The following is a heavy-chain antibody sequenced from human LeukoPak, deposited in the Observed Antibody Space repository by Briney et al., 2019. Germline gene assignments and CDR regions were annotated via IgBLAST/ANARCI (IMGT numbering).Heavy chain of an antibody. V-gene: IGHV3-23*01. CDR1: GFTFSSYG. J-gene: IGHJ4*02. CDR3: AKPDRVVVVAATFDY. CDR2: ISGSGGST. Sequence: GGTLRLSCAASGFTFSSYGMSWVRQAPGKGLEWVSAISGSGGSTYYADSVKGRFTISRDNSKNTLYLQMNSLRAEDTAVYYCAKPDRVVVVAATFDYWGQGTLVTVSS. D-gene: IGHD2-15*01.